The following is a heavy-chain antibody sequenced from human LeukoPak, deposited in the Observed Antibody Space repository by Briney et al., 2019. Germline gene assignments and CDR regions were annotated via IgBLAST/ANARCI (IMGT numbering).Heavy chain of an antibody. CDR3: ASRDPMVRGVITFDY. J-gene: IGHJ4*02. V-gene: IGHV3-66*01. CDR2: IYSGGST. Sequence: PGGSLRLSCAASGFTFSSYSMNWVRQAPGKGLEWVSVIYSGGSTYYADSVKGRFTISRDNSKNTLYLQMNSLRAEDTAVYYCASRDPMVRGVITFDYWGQGTLVTVSS. D-gene: IGHD3-10*01. CDR1: GFTFSSYS.